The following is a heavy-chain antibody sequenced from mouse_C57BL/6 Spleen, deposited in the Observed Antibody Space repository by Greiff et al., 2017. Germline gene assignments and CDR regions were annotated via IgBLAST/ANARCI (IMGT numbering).Heavy chain of an antibody. CDR2: IDPSDSYT. J-gene: IGHJ2*01. D-gene: IGHD4-1*01. CDR3: ARSGTGTGYFDY. V-gene: IGHV1-50*01. CDR1: GYTFTSYW. Sequence: QVQLQQPGAELVKPGASVKLSCKASGYTFTSYWMQWVKQRPGQGLEWIGEIDPSDSYTNYNQKFKGKATLTVDTSSSTAYMQLSSLTSEDSAVYYCARSGTGTGYFDYWGQGTTLSVSS.